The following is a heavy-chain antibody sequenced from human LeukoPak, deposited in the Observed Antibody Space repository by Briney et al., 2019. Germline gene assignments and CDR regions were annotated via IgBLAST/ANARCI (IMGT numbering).Heavy chain of an antibody. CDR2: ISAYNGNT. CDR3: ARGVYTTVTGNWFDP. J-gene: IGHJ5*02. V-gene: IGHV1-18*01. D-gene: IGHD4-17*01. Sequence: GASVKVSCKASGYTFTSYSISWVRQAPGQGLEWMGWISAYNGNTNYAQKLQGRVTMTTDTSTSTACMELRSLRSDDTAVYYCARGVYTTVTGNWFDPWGQGTLVTVSS. CDR1: GYTFTSYS.